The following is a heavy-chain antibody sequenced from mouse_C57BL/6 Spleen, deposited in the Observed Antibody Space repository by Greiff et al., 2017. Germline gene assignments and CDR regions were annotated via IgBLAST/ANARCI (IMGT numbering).Heavy chain of an antibody. J-gene: IGHJ2*01. Sequence: VQLQQPGAELVKPGASVKMSCKASGYTFTSYWITWVKQRPGQGLEWIGDIYPGSGSTNYNEKFKSKATLTVDKSSSTAYMQLSSLTSEDSAVYYCARRRGNWDYFDYWGQGTTLTVSS. CDR1: GYTFTSYW. CDR3: ARRRGNWDYFDY. CDR2: IYPGSGST. V-gene: IGHV1-55*01. D-gene: IGHD4-1*02.